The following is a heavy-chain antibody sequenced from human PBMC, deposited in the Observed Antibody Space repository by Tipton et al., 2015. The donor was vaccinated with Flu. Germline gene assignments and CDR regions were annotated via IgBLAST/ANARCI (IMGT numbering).Heavy chain of an antibody. J-gene: IGHJ4*02. D-gene: IGHD3-10*01. Sequence: TLSLTCTISGDSISSDYYWGWIRQPPGKGLQWIGNIFRTGNTYRNPSLKSRVTISIDTSKNQLSLKLSSVTAADTAVYYCARAHRPTMIRGASPLGFWGQGSLVTVSS. V-gene: IGHV4-38-2*02. CDR1: GDSISSDYY. CDR2: IFRTGNT. CDR3: ARAHRPTMIRGASPLGF.